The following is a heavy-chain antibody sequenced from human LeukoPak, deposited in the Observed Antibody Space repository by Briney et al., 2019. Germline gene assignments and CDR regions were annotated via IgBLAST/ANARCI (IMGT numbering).Heavy chain of an antibody. V-gene: IGHV4-4*08. D-gene: IGHD4-17*01. Sequence: SETLSLTCTVSGGSINTYYWSWVRQSPGKGLEWIGYIHHSGDTNYSPSLKSRVTISVDTSKNRFSLRLTSLTAADSAVYFCAGGXXSXXXFDF. CDR1: GGSINTYY. CDR3: AGGXXSXXXFDF. CDR2: IHHSGDT. J-gene: IGHJ3*01.